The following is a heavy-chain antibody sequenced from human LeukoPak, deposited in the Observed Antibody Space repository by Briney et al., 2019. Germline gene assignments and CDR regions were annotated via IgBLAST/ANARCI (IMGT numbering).Heavy chain of an antibody. Sequence: ASVKVSCKASGYNFTTFGISWVRQAPGQGLEWLGWINGHNGNTKYIQNVQGRITMTTDTSASTAYMELRSLTSDDTAVYYCTREGTASTGIGPYDFWGQGTLVTVSS. V-gene: IGHV1-18*01. CDR3: TREGTASTGIGPYDF. D-gene: IGHD6-13*01. CDR2: INGHNGNT. CDR1: GYNFTTFG. J-gene: IGHJ4*02.